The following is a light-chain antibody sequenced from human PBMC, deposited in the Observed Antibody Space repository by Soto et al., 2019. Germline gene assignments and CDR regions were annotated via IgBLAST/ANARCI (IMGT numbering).Light chain of an antibody. Sequence: DIELTQSPSSLSASVGDRVTIACRSSQNINIYLNWYQKKPGKAPKLLIYDGYTLESGVPSRFSGSGSGTEFTLTIGSLQPDDFANYYCQQYDTYFRYTFGQGTKLDIK. V-gene: IGKV1-39*01. CDR2: DGY. J-gene: IGKJ2*01. CDR1: QNINIY. CDR3: QQYDTYFRYT.